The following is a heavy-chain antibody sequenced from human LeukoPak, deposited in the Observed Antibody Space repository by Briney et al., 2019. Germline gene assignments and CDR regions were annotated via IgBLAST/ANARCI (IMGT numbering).Heavy chain of an antibody. CDR1: GGSISSYY. J-gene: IGHJ4*02. D-gene: IGHD3-10*01. CDR3: ARVKGREGSTVIIDY. CDR2: IYHSGTT. V-gene: IGHV4-59*01. Sequence: PSETLSLTCTVSGGSISSYYWSWIRQPPGKGLEWIGYIYHSGTTNYNPSLKSRVTTSVDTSKNQFSLKLSSVTAADTAVYYCARVKGREGSTVIIDYWGQGTLVTVSS.